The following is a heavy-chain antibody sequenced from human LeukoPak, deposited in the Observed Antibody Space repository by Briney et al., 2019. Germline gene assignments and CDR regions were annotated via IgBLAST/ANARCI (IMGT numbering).Heavy chain of an antibody. D-gene: IGHD6-13*01. J-gene: IGHJ5*02. CDR1: GGSISSYY. CDR2: IYYTGST. Sequence: SETLSLTCTVSGGSISSYYWSWIRQPPGKGLEWIGYIYYTGSTNYNPSLKSRVTISVDTSKNQFSLKLTSVTAADTAVYYCARGRWYSSSRRATDWFDPWGQGTLVTVSS. V-gene: IGHV4-59*01. CDR3: ARGRWYSSSRRATDWFDP.